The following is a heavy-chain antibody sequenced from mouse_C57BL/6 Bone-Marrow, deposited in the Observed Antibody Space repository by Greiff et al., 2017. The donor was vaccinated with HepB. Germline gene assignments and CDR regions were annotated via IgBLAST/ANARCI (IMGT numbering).Heavy chain of an antibody. D-gene: IGHD3-2*02. CDR1: GFNIKDYY. CDR3: VQLRLQNYFDY. Sequence: VQLKESGAELVKPGASVKLSCTASGFNIKDYYMHWVKQRTEQGLEWIGRIDPEDGETKYAPKFQGKATITADTSSNTAYLQLSSLTSEDTAVYYCVQLRLQNYFDYWGQGTTLTVSS. CDR2: IDPEDGET. V-gene: IGHV14-2*01. J-gene: IGHJ2*01.